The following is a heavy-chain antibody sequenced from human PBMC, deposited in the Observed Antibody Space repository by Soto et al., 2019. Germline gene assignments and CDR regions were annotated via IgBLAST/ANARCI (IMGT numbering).Heavy chain of an antibody. CDR3: ARADNGYYYTFDY. Sequence: GASVKVSCKASGYTFTGYNILWVRQAPGQGLEWMGWINPNSGDTKYAQKFQGRVTMTRDTSISTAYMELSRLRSDDTAVYYCARADNGYYYTFDYWGQGALVTVSS. J-gene: IGHJ4*02. CDR1: GYTFTGYN. V-gene: IGHV1-2*02. CDR2: INPNSGDT. D-gene: IGHD3-22*01.